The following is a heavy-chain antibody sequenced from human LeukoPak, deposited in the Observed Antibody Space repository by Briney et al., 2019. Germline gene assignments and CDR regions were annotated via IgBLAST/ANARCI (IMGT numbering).Heavy chain of an antibody. J-gene: IGHJ5*02. V-gene: IGHV1-24*01. CDR2: FHPEDGET. D-gene: IGHD2-2*01. Sequence: ASVKVFSKVSVYTPTELSMHRVPHAPGKGHECMGGFHPEDGETIYAQNFQGRVTMTEDKSTDTAYMELSSLRSEDTAVYYCATTRRYCSSSTCSRFDPWGQGTLVTVSS. CDR1: VYTPTELS. CDR3: ATTRRYCSSSTCSRFDP.